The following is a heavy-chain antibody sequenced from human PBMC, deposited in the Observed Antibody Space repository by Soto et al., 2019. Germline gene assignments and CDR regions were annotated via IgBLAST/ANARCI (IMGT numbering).Heavy chain of an antibody. D-gene: IGHD1-1*01. CDR1: GFTFSTYG. Sequence: GGSLRLSCAASGFTFSTYGMHWVRQAPGKGLEWVADISYDGVNKYYADSVKGRFTISRDNSKNTLYLQMNSLRAEDTAVYYCAKSVYNWNDGFFDYWGQGTLVTVSS. CDR3: AKSVYNWNDGFFDY. J-gene: IGHJ4*02. CDR2: ISYDGVNK. V-gene: IGHV3-30*18.